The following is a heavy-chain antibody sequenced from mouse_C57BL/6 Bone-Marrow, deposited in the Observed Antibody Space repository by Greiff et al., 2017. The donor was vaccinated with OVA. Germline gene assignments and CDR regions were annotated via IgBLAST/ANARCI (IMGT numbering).Heavy chain of an antibody. Sequence: QVQLQQPGAELVMPGASVKLSCKASGYTFTSYWMHWVKQRAGQGLEWIGEIDPSDSYTNYNQKFKGKSTLTVDKSSSTAYMQLSSLTSEDSAVYYCARDSSGYPGYFDYWGQGTTLTVSS. J-gene: IGHJ2*01. CDR3: ARDSSGYPGYFDY. CDR1: GYTFTSYW. D-gene: IGHD3-2*02. CDR2: IDPSDSYT. V-gene: IGHV1-69*01.